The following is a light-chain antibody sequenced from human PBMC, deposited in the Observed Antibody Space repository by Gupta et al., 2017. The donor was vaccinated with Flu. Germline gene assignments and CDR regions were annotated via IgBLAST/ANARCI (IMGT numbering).Light chain of an antibody. J-gene: IGLJ3*02. Sequence: QSMLTQPPSVSGAPGQRLTFPCPGTSSNFGAGYDVHWYQQLPGTAPKLLIYGNNNRSSGVPDRFSGSKSGTSASLAITGLQAEDEADYYCQSYDISLSGSVFGGGTKLTVL. V-gene: IGLV1-40*01. CDR3: QSYDISLSGSV. CDR1: SSNFGAGYD. CDR2: GNN.